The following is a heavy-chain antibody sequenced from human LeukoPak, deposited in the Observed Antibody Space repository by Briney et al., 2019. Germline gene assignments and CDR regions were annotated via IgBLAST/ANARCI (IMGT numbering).Heavy chain of an antibody. D-gene: IGHD6-6*01. Sequence: GGSLRLSCAASGFTFSSYSMNWVRQAPGKGLEWVSSISSSSSYIYYADSVKGRFTISRDNAKNSLYLQMNSLRAEDTAVYYCARDEQLGGVRNFDYWGQGTLVTVSS. J-gene: IGHJ4*02. V-gene: IGHV3-21*01. CDR1: GFTFSSYS. CDR3: ARDEQLGGVRNFDY. CDR2: ISSSSSYI.